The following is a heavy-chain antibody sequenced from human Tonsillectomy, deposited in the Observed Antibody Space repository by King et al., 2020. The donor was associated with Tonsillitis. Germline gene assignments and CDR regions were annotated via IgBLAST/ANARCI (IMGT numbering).Heavy chain of an antibody. V-gene: IGHV3-30*04. Sequence: VQLVESGGGVVQPGRSLRLSCAASAFTFSSYAMHWVRQAPGKGLEWVTVISYDGTNKYYADSVKGRFTISRDNSKNTLDMQMNSLRIEDTAVYYCAREDPPGSVVALYYYYGMNVWGQGTTVTVSS. J-gene: IGHJ6*02. D-gene: IGHD2-15*01. CDR3: AREDPPGSVVALYYYYGMNV. CDR1: AFTFSSYA. CDR2: ISYDGTNK.